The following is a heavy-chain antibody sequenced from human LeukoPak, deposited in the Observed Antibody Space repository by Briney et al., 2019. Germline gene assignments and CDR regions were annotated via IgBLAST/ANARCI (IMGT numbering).Heavy chain of an antibody. CDR1: GFTFSSYW. CDR2: IKQDGSEK. CDR3: AKDRFYSGSPRAFDM. V-gene: IGHV3-7*03. J-gene: IGHJ3*02. D-gene: IGHD1-26*01. Sequence: GGSLRLSCAASGFTFSSYWMSWVRQAPGKGLEWVANIKQDGSEKYYVDSVKGRFTISRDNAKNSVDLQMNSLSAEDTALYYCAKDRFYSGSPRAFDMWGRGTMVTVSS.